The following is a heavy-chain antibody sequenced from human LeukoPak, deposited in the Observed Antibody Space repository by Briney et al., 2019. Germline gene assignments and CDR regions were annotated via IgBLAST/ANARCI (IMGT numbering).Heavy chain of an antibody. D-gene: IGHD2-21*01. CDR2: ISSNSDYI. V-gene: IGHV3-21*01. CDR1: GFTFSSYG. Sequence: GGSLRLSCAASGFTFSSYGMHWVRQAPGKGLEWVSSISSNSDYIYYADSVKGRFTISRDNAKSSLYLQMNSLRAEDTAVYYCARGLCGGDCYDYWGQGTLVTVSS. J-gene: IGHJ4*02. CDR3: ARGLCGGDCYDY.